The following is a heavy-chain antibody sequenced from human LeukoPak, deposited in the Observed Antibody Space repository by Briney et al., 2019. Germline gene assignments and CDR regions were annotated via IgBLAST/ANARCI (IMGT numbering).Heavy chain of an antibody. CDR1: GFTFSSYW. D-gene: IGHD1-26*01. CDR3: ARSGRVGATASFY. Sequence: GGSLRLSCAASGFTFSSYWMSWVRQAPGKGLEWVANIKQDGSEKYYVDSVKGRFTISRDNAKNSLYLQMNSLRAEDTAVYYCARSGRVGATASFYWGQGTLVTVSS. V-gene: IGHV3-7*01. J-gene: IGHJ4*02. CDR2: IKQDGSEK.